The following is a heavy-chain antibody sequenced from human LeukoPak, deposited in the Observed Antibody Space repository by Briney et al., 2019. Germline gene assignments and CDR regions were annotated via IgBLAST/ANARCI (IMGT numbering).Heavy chain of an antibody. CDR2: ISSSGSTI. CDR3: ARIVLRGVWYNWFDP. Sequence: GGSLRLSCAASGFTVSSNYMSWVRQAPGKGLEWASYISSSGSTIYYADSVKGRFTISRDNAKNSLYLQMNSLRAEDTAVYYCARIVLRGVWYNWFDPWGQGTLVTVSS. V-gene: IGHV3-11*04. D-gene: IGHD3-10*01. CDR1: GFTVSSNY. J-gene: IGHJ5*02.